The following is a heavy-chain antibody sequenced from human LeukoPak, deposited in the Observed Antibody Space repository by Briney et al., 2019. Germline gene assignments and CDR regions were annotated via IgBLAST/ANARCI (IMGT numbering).Heavy chain of an antibody. CDR1: GFTLRTYG. V-gene: IGHV3-30*02. D-gene: IGHD3-22*01. CDR3: AKDWGYYDSSAISD. Sequence: GGSLRLSCAASGFTLRTYGMHWVRQAPGKGLEWVAFIRFDGSKKEYIESVKGRFTISRDNSKNTLYLQMNSLRGADTAVYYCAKDWGYYDSSAISDWGQGTLVIVSS. J-gene: IGHJ4*02. CDR2: IRFDGSKK.